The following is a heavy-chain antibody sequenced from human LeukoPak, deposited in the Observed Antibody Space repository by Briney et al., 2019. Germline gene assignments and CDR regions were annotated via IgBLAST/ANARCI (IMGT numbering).Heavy chain of an antibody. Sequence: SETLSLTCTVSGGSISSSSYYWGWIRQPPGKGLEWIGSIYYSGSTYYNPSLKSRVTISVDTSKNQFSLRLSSVTAADTAVYYCARVTTFGGVIADFDYWGQGTLVTVSS. J-gene: IGHJ4*02. V-gene: IGHV4-39*07. CDR1: GGSISSSSYY. CDR2: IYYSGST. D-gene: IGHD3-16*02. CDR3: ARVTTFGGVIADFDY.